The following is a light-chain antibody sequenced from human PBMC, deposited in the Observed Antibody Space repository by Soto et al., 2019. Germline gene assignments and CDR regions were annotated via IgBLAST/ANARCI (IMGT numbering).Light chain of an antibody. Sequence: AIRMTQSPSSLSASTGDRVTITCRASQGISSYLAWYQQKPRKAPKLLIYAASTLQSGVPSRFSGSGSGTDFTLTISCLQSEDFATYYCQQYYSYPFFGPGTKVDIK. CDR3: QQYYSYPF. J-gene: IGKJ3*01. CDR2: AAS. V-gene: IGKV1-8*01. CDR1: QGISSY.